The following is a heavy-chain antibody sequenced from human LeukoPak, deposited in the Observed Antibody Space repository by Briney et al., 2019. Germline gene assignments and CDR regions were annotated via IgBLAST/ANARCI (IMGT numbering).Heavy chain of an antibody. D-gene: IGHD2-15*01. Sequence: GASVKVSCKASGYTFTSYGISWVRHAPGQGLELMEWISAYNGNTNYAQKLQGRVTMTTDTSTSTAYMELRSLRSGDTAVYYCARDLPVVVAATAYYYYGMDVWGQGTTVTVSS. CDR1: GYTFTSYG. CDR2: ISAYNGNT. V-gene: IGHV1-18*01. J-gene: IGHJ6*02. CDR3: ARDLPVVVAATAYYYYGMDV.